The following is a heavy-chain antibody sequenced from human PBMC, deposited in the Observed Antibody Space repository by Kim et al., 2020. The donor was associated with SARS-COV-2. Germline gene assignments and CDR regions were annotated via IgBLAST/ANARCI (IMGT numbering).Heavy chain of an antibody. CDR3: AKDRQLGLLFRHSFDY. J-gene: IGHJ4*02. Sequence: VKGRSTISRDNSKNTLYLQMTSLRAEDTAVYYCAKDRQLGLLFRHSFDYWGQGTLVTVSS. D-gene: IGHD3-3*01. V-gene: IGHV3-33*03.